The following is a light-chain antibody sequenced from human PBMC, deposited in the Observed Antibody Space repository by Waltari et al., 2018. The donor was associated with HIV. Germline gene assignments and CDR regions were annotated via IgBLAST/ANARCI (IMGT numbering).Light chain of an antibody. V-gene: IGLV2-14*01. CDR1: RSDVGGYNY. Sequence: QSALPQPASVSGSPGQSVAISCTGTRSDVGGYNYVSRYPQHPGQAPKPMIYEVSNRPLGVSNHCSGSKSGNTASLTISGLQAEDEADYYCSSYTSSSTSHVFGTGTKVTVL. J-gene: IGLJ1*01. CDR3: SSYTSSSTSHV. CDR2: EVS.